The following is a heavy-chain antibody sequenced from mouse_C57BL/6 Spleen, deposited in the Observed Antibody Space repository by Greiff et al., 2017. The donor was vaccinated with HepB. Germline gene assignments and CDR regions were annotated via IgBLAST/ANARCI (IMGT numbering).Heavy chain of an antibody. CDR2: ISSGSSTI. Sequence: DVKLVESGGGLVKPGGSLKLSCAASGFTFSDYGMHWVRQAPEKGLEWVAYISSGSSTIYYADTVKGRFTISRDNAKNTLFLQMTSLRSEDTAMYYCARRRESLGFFDYWGQGTTLTVSS. D-gene: IGHD6-2*01. CDR3: ARRRESLGFFDY. CDR1: GFTFSDYG. J-gene: IGHJ2*01. V-gene: IGHV5-17*01.